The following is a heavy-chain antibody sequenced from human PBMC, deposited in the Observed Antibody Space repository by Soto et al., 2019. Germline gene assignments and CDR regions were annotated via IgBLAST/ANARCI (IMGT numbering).Heavy chain of an antibody. Sequence: ASVKVSCKASGYTFTSSGISWVRQAPRQGLEWMGWISAYNGNTNYAQKLQARVTMTTDTSTSTAYMELRSLRSDDTAVYYCARLRPKNAFYYYYMDVWGKGTTVTVSS. CDR3: ARLRPKNAFYYYYMDV. J-gene: IGHJ6*03. D-gene: IGHD3-3*01. V-gene: IGHV1-18*01. CDR1: GYTFTSSG. CDR2: ISAYNGNT.